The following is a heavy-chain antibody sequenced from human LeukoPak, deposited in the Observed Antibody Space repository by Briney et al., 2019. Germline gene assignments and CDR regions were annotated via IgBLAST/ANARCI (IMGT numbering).Heavy chain of an antibody. CDR1: GFTLSSYA. V-gene: IGHV3-23*01. D-gene: IGHD2-2*01. CDR2: ISGSDGST. CDR3: AKVETSGGANCYALDY. Sequence: GGSLRLSCAASGFTLSSYAMTWVRQAPDKGLEWVSAISGSDGSTYYADSVKGRFTISRDDSQNTLYLQMNSLSAEDTAVYYCAKVETSGGANCYALDYWGQGTLVTVSS. J-gene: IGHJ4*02.